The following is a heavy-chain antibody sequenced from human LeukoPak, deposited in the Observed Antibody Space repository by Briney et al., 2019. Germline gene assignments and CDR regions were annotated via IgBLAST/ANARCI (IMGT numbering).Heavy chain of an antibody. CDR3: TRVVDCFDL. Sequence: GGSLRLSCAASGFTFSSYAMSWVRQAPGKGLEWVSVISFSAGSTYFADSVKGRFTISRDNAKNTLYLQMNSLRAEDTAVYYCTRVVDCFDLWGQGTLVTVSS. V-gene: IGHV3-23*01. CDR1: GFTFSSYA. J-gene: IGHJ5*02. CDR2: ISFSAGST.